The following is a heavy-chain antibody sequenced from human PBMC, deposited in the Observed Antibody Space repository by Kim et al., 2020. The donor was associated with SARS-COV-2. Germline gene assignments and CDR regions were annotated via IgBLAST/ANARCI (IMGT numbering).Heavy chain of an antibody. D-gene: IGHD3-3*01. V-gene: IGHV4-4*09. J-gene: IGHJ4*02. CDR3: ARSTISQGGGIFDY. Sequence: NPSLKSRVTISVDTSKNQFSLKLSSVTAADTAVYYCARSTISQGGGIFDYWGQGTLVTVSS.